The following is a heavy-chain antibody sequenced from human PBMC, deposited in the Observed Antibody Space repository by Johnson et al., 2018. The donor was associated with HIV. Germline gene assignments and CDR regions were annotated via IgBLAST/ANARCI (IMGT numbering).Heavy chain of an antibody. Sequence: QVQLVESGGGVVRPGRSLRLSCVVSGFSLSSYAMHWVRQAPGKGLEWVAAISYDGSSKYYADSVKGRFTISRDNSKNTLYVQMNSLRAEDTAVYYCAAPWELDAFDIWGQGTMVTVSS. CDR3: AAPWELDAFDI. CDR2: ISYDGSSK. D-gene: IGHD1-26*01. J-gene: IGHJ3*02. CDR1: GFSLSSYA. V-gene: IGHV3-30-3*01.